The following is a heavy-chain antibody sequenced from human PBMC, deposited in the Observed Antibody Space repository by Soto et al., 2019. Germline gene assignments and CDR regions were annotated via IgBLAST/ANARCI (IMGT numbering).Heavy chain of an antibody. CDR3: ARLAAVAEGGWFDP. CDR1: GDSISASY. J-gene: IGHJ5*02. Sequence: WETLSLTCTVSGDSISASYWTWIRQPPGKGLEWIGYIYYSGSANYNPSLKSRVTISVDTSKNQFSLKLSSVTAADTAVYYCARLAAVAEGGWFDPWGQGTLVTVSS. CDR2: IYYSGSA. V-gene: IGHV4-59*01. D-gene: IGHD6-19*01.